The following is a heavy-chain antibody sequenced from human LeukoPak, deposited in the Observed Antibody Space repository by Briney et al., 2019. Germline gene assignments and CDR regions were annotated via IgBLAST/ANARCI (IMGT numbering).Heavy chain of an antibody. V-gene: IGHV4-39*01. Sequence: SEKVSFNSTVSAGDVDNNNGYWPWIRQPPGKRLGLNGRIGDIEFSHDNPPLKSRVSISVDASTNQFSLKLDSVTAADTAVYYCASGRFDDYGDFERGDYFDSWGQGTLVTVSS. CDR3: ASGRFDDYGDFERGDYFDS. CDR1: AGDVDNNNGY. D-gene: IGHD4-17*01. J-gene: IGHJ4*02. CDR2: IGDIEFS.